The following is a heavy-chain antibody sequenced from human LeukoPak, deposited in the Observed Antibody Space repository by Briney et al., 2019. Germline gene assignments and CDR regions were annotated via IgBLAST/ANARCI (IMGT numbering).Heavy chain of an antibody. V-gene: IGHV1-24*01. CDR1: GYTLTELS. Sequence: GASVKVSCKVSGYTLTELSMHWVRQAPGKGLEWMGGFDPEDGETIYAQKFQGRVTMTEDTSTDTAYMELSSLRSGDTAVYYCATDLTGIAAAGSVWDFDYWGQGTLVTVSS. CDR3: ATDLTGIAAAGSVWDFDY. J-gene: IGHJ4*02. D-gene: IGHD6-13*01. CDR2: FDPEDGET.